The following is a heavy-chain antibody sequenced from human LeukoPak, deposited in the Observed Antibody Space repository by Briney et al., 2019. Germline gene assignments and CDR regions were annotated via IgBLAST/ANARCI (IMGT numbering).Heavy chain of an antibody. CDR1: GFSFGRYE. CDR2: ISTTGSTV. CDR3: AKDFAHHYESSHGMDA. D-gene: IGHD3-22*01. J-gene: IGHJ6*02. V-gene: IGHV3-48*03. Sequence: PGGSLRLSCAASGFSFGRYEMNWVRQAPGKGLEWVSYISTTGSTVYYADSVEGRFTMSRDNAKNLLYLQMNSLRAEDAAVYYCAKDFAHHYESSHGMDAWGQGTTVTVSS.